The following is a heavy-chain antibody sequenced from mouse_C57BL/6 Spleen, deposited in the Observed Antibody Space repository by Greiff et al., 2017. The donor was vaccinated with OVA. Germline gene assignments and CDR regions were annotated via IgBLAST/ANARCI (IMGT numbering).Heavy chain of an antibody. J-gene: IGHJ2*01. V-gene: IGHV5-16*01. CDR1: GFTFSDYY. D-gene: IGHD2-1*01. Sequence: DVQLVESEGGLVQPGSSMKLSCTASGFTFSDYYMAWVRQVPEKGLEWVANINYDGSSTYYLDSLKSRFIISRDNAKNILYLQMSSLKSEDTATYYCARIYYGNYVPYFDYWGQGTTLTVSS. CDR3: ARIYYGNYVPYFDY. CDR2: INYDGSST.